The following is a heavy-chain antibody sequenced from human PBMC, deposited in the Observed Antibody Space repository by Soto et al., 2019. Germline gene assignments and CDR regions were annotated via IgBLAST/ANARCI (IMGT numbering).Heavy chain of an antibody. CDR2: INADNGNT. D-gene: IGHD4-17*01. V-gene: IGHV1-3*01. Sequence: QVPLVQSGAEVKKPGASVKLSCKASGYTFTSYAMHWVRQAPGQRLEWMGWINADNGNTKYSQKFQGRVTITRDTSASTAYMELSSLRSEDTAVYYCARDGRADNYGDYIDYWGQGTLVTVSS. CDR3: ARDGRADNYGDYIDY. J-gene: IGHJ4*02. CDR1: GYTFTSYA.